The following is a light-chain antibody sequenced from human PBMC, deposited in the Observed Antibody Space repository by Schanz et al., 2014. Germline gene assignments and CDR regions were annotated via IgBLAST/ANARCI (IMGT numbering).Light chain of an antibody. CDR3: SSYAGGALVL. CDR1: SSDIGRYNY. Sequence: QSALTQPPSASGSPGQSVTISCTGTSSDIGRYNYVSWYQHHPGKAPKLLIYDVTKRPSGVPDRFSGSKSGNTASLTVSGLQAEDEAVYFCSSYAGGALVLFGGGTKLTVL. CDR2: DVT. V-gene: IGLV2-8*01. J-gene: IGLJ2*01.